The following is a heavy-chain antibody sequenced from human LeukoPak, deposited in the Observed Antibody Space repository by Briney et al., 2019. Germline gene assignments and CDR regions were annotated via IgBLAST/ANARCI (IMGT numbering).Heavy chain of an antibody. D-gene: IGHD6-13*01. V-gene: IGHV4-61*02. CDR3: ASLYSSSWFKYFQH. Sequence: SETLSLTCTVSGGSISSGSYYWSWIRQPAGKGLEWIGRIYTSGSTNYNPSLKSRVTISVDKSKNQFSLKLSSVTAADTAVYYCASLYSSSWFKYFQHWGQGTLVTVSS. CDR2: IYTSGST. J-gene: IGHJ1*01. CDR1: GGSISSGSYY.